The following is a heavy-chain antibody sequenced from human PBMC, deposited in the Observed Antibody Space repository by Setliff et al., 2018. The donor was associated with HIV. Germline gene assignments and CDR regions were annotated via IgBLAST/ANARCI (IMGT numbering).Heavy chain of an antibody. D-gene: IGHD3-10*01. V-gene: IGHV3-30*18. Sequence: SLRLSCAASGFTFSSYGMHWVRQAPGKGLEWVAVISKDGSNKYYADSVKGRFTISRDNSKNTLYLQMNSLRAEDTAVYYCAKDREHGSGRTDYYYYYGMDVWGQGTTVTVSS. CDR3: AKDREHGSGRTDYYYYYGMDV. CDR1: GFTFSSYG. CDR2: ISKDGSNK. J-gene: IGHJ6*02.